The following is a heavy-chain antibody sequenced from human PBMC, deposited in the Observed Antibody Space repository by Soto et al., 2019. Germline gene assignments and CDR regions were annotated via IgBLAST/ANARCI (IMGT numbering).Heavy chain of an antibody. CDR2: IYYSGST. CDR3: AREEWEQYYFAY. CDR1: GGSISSYY. Sequence: SETLSLTCTVSGGSISSYYWSWIRQPPGKGLEWIGYIYYSGSTNYNPSLKSRVTISVDTSKNQFSLKLSSVTAADTAVYYCAREEWEQYYFAYWGQGTLVTVSS. V-gene: IGHV4-59*01. J-gene: IGHJ4*02. D-gene: IGHD1-26*01.